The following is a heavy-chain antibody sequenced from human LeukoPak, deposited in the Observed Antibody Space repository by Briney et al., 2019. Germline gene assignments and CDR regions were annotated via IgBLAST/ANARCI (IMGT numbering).Heavy chain of an antibody. CDR2: ISRDDDK. CDR3: AHTGSAHGDDWFDP. CDR1: GFSLNTHGVG. Sequence: SGPTLVKPTETLTLTCTFSGFSLNTHGVGVGWIRQAPGKALEWLALISRDDDKRYRPSLKSRLTITKDTSKNQVALTLANLDPVDTATYYCAHTGSAHGDDWFDPWGRGTLVTVSS. J-gene: IGHJ5*02. V-gene: IGHV2-5*02. D-gene: IGHD7-27*01.